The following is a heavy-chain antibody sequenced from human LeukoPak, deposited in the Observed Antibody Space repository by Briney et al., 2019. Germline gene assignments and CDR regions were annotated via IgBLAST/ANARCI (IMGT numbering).Heavy chain of an antibody. CDR2: IKQDGSEK. Sequence: GGSLRLSCAASGFTFSSYWMSWVRQAPGKGLEWVASIKQDGSEKYYVDSVKGRFTVSRDNAKNSLYLQMNSLRAEDTALYYCARAPGEGWFDPWGQGTLVTVSS. CDR1: GFTFSSYW. D-gene: IGHD4-17*01. V-gene: IGHV3-7*01. J-gene: IGHJ5*02. CDR3: ARAPGEGWFDP.